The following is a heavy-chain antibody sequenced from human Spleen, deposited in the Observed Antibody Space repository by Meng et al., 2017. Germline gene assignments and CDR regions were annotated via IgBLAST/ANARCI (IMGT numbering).Heavy chain of an antibody. D-gene: IGHD6-19*01. CDR3: VRSSGWVRTGFDP. CDR2: IYYSGST. V-gene: IGHV4-30-4*08. Sequence: QVQLQESGPGLVKPSQSLSLTCPVSGGSISSGDYYWSWVRQPPGKGLELIGYIYYSGSTYYNPSLKSRVSISVDTSKSQFSLKLTSVTAADTAVYYCVRSSGWVRTGFDPWGQGTLVTVSS. J-gene: IGHJ5*02. CDR1: GGSISSGDYY.